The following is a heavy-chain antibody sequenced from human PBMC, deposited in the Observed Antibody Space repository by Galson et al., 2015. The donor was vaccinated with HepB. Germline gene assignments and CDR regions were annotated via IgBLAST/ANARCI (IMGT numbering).Heavy chain of an antibody. CDR2: ISYDGSNK. CDR3: ARDLAVADIEAFDI. Sequence: SLRLSCAASGFTFSSYGMHWVRQAPGKGLEWVAVISYDGSNKYYADSVKGRFTISRDNSKNTLYLQMNSLRAEDTAVYYCARDLAVADIEAFDIWGQGTMVTVSS. CDR1: GFTFSSYG. J-gene: IGHJ3*02. D-gene: IGHD6-19*01. V-gene: IGHV3-30*03.